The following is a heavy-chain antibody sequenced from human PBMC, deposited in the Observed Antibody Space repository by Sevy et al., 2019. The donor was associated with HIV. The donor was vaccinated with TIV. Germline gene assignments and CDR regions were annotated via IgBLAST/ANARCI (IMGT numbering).Heavy chain of an antibody. J-gene: IGHJ4*02. Sequence: SETLSLTCTVSGGSISSYFWSWIRQPPGKGLEWIGYIYYSGSTNYNPSLKSRVTISADTSKNQFSLKLTSVTAADTAVYYCARAGTAMSYFDYWGQRTLVTVSS. D-gene: IGHD5-18*01. V-gene: IGHV4-59*01. CDR1: GGSISSYF. CDR2: IYYSGST. CDR3: ARAGTAMSYFDY.